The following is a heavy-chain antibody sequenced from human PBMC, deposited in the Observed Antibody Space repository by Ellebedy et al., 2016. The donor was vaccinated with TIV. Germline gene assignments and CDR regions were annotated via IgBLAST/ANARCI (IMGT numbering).Heavy chain of an antibody. CDR1: GGSVSSTRYY. Sequence: MPSETLSLTCSVSGGSVSSTRYYWAWIRQPPGTGLEYIGSVYYSGSPYYNPSFKRRVTLSADTSKNQFSLNLRTVTAADTAVYYCARTDPWQPIDDWGQGILVSVSS. J-gene: IGHJ4*02. V-gene: IGHV4-39*01. CDR2: VYYSGSP. CDR3: ARTDPWQPIDD. D-gene: IGHD2-21*02.